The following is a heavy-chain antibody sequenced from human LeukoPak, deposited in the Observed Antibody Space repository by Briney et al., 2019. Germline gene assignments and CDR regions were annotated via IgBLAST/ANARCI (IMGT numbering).Heavy chain of an antibody. CDR1: GFTFSSYA. V-gene: IGHV3-23*01. CDR3: ARVGPLWFGELFTPLPYYYYYGMDV. CDR2: ISGSGGST. J-gene: IGHJ6*02. Sequence: GGSLRLSCAASGFTFSSYAMSWVRQAPGKGLEWVPAISGSGGSTYYADSVKGRFTISRDNAKNSLYLQMNSLRDEDTAVYYCARVGPLWFGELFTPLPYYYYYGMDVWGQGTTVTVSS. D-gene: IGHD3-10*01.